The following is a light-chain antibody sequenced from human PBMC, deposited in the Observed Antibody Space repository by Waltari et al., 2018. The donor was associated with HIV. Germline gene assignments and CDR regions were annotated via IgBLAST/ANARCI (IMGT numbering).Light chain of an antibody. Sequence: QSVLTQPPSASGTSGQRVTISCSGGSGPAFVYWYQVLPGTAPKLLIQRSYPRASGVPDRFSGSKSGTSASLASSGLRSEDEADYYCAVWDDNPNVVFGGGTKLTVL. V-gene: IGLV1-47*01. J-gene: IGLJ2*01. CDR2: RSY. CDR1: SGPAF. CDR3: AVWDDNPNVV.